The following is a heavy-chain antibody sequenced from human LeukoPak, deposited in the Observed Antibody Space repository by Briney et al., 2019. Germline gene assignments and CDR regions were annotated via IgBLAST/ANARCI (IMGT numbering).Heavy chain of an antibody. J-gene: IGHJ4*02. CDR1: GYTFTGYY. Sequence: ASVKVSCTASGYTFTGYYMHWVRQAPGQGLEWMGWINPNSGGTNYAQKFQGRVTMTRDTSISTAYMELSRLRSDDTAVYYCARLGYCSSTSCYQGVYYFDYWGQGTLVTVSS. D-gene: IGHD2-2*01. CDR3: ARLGYCSSTSCYQGVYYFDY. V-gene: IGHV1-2*02. CDR2: INPNSGGT.